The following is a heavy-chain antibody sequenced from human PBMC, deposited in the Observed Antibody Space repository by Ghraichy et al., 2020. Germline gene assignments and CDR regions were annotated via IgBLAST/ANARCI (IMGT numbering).Heavy chain of an antibody. Sequence: GESLNISCAASGFTFSSYSMNWVRQAPGKGLEWVSSISSSSSYIYYADSVKGRFTISRDNAKNSLYLQMNSLRAEDTAVYYCARDWGYYYYYGMDVWGQGTTVTVSS. V-gene: IGHV3-21*01. J-gene: IGHJ6*02. CDR1: GFTFSSYS. CDR3: ARDWGYYYYYGMDV. D-gene: IGHD3-16*01. CDR2: ISSSSSYI.